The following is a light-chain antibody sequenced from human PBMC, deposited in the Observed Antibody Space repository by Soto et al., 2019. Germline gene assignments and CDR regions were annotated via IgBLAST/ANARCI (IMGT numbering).Light chain of an antibody. CDR2: AAS. CDR1: QSISSY. J-gene: IGKJ3*01. Sequence: DIQMTQSPSSLSASVGDRLTITCRASQSISSYLNWYQQKPGKAPKLLIYAASSLQSGVPSRFSGSGSGTEFTLTISSLQPEDFATFYCQQSYSTPFTFGPGTKVDIK. V-gene: IGKV1-39*01. CDR3: QQSYSTPFT.